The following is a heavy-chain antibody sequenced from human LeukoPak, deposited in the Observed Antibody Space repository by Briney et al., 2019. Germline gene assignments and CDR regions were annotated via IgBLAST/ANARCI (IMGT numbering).Heavy chain of an antibody. D-gene: IGHD3-22*01. CDR3: AREVWDYYDSSGSLDY. J-gene: IGHJ4*02. Sequence: SQTLSLTYTVSGGSISSGSYYWSWIRQPAGKGLEWIGRIYTSGSTNYNPSLKSRVTISVDTSKNQFSLKLSSVTAADTAVYYCAREVWDYYDSSGSLDYWGQGTLVTVSS. CDR2: IYTSGST. CDR1: GGSISSGSYY. V-gene: IGHV4-61*02.